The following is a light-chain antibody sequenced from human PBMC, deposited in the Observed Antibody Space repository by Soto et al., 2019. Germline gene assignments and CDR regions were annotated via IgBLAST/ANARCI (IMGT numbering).Light chain of an antibody. CDR1: QTISSW. V-gene: IGKV1-39*01. Sequence: DIQLTQSPSTLSGSVGDRVTITCRASQTISSWLAWYQQKRGKGPKLLIYDASRLQSGVPSRFSGSGSGTDLTLTISSLQPEDSATYYGQQIYSVPWTFGPGTKVDIK. CDR2: DAS. CDR3: QQIYSVPWT. J-gene: IGKJ1*01.